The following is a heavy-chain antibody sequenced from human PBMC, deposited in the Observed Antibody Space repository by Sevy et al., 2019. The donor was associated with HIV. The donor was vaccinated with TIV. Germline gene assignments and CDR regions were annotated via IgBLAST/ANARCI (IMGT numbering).Heavy chain of an antibody. CDR1: GFTFSSYS. D-gene: IGHD6-19*01. V-gene: IGHV3-21*01. Sequence: GGSLRLSCAASGFTFSSYSMNWVRQAPGKGLEWLSSISSSSSYIYYADSVKGRFTISRDNAKNSLYLQMNSLRAEDTAVYYCARASSGSTRPPFDYWGQGTLVTVSS. CDR3: ARASSGSTRPPFDY. CDR2: ISSSSSYI. J-gene: IGHJ4*02.